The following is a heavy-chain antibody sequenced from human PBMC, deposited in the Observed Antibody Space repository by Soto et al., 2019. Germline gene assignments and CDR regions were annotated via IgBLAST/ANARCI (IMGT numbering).Heavy chain of an antibody. CDR2: IVVGSGNT. Sequence: SVKVSCKASGFTFTSSSVLWVRQARGQRLEWIGWIVVGSGNTNYAQKFQERVTITRDMSTSTAYMELSSLRSEDTAVYYCAAFKYCSGGSCRYYFDYWGQGTLVTVSS. V-gene: IGHV1-58*01. CDR1: GFTFTSSS. J-gene: IGHJ4*02. CDR3: AAFKYCSGGSCRYYFDY. D-gene: IGHD2-15*01.